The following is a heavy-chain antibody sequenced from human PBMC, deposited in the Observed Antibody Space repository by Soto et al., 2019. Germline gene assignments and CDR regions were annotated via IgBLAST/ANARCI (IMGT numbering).Heavy chain of an antibody. CDR1: GGTFSSYA. D-gene: IGHD2-21*02. Sequence: QVQLVQSGAEVKKPGSSVKVSCKASGGTFSSYAISWVRQAPRQGLEWMGGIIPIFGTANYAQKFQGRVTITADESTSTAYMELSSLRSEDTAVYYCARGPEEKGYCGGDCYHNWFDPWGQGTLVTVSS. J-gene: IGHJ5*02. CDR3: ARGPEEKGYCGGDCYHNWFDP. CDR2: IIPIFGTA. V-gene: IGHV1-69*01.